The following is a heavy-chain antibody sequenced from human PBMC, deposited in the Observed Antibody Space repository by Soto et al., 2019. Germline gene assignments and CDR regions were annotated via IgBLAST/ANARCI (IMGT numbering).Heavy chain of an antibody. CDR2: ISFDGSNR. V-gene: IGHV3-30*18. Sequence: QVQLVESGGGVVQPGRSLRLTCAASGFTFGNYGMHWVRKAPGRGLEWVTFISFDGSNRRYAGSFEGRFTISRDNYQNSVSLQMNSLTTDDTAVYYCAKDREEFLRGVLPEGHWGQGTLVTV. CDR1: GFTFGNYG. D-gene: IGHD3-10*01. J-gene: IGHJ4*02. CDR3: AKDREEFLRGVLPEGH.